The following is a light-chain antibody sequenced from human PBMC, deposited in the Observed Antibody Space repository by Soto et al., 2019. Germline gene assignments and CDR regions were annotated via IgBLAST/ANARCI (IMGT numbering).Light chain of an antibody. Sequence: QSVLTQPASVSASPGQSITIPCTGTSSDVGSYNLVSWFQQHPAKVPKLLIYEGTKRPSGLSDRFSGSKSGNTASLTISGLQAEDEADYSCYSYAGKNLSVFGTGTKVTV. J-gene: IGLJ1*01. CDR3: YSYAGKNLSV. CDR1: SSDVGSYNL. V-gene: IGLV2-23*01. CDR2: EGT.